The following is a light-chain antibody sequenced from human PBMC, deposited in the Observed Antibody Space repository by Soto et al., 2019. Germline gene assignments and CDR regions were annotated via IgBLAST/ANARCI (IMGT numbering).Light chain of an antibody. CDR2: AAS. J-gene: IGKJ2*01. CDR3: QQYDDWPPMYT. Sequence: EIVMTQSPVTLSASPVESATLSGRASQSVDNNLAWYQQKPGRAPRLLIYAASTRATGVPARFSGSGSGTEFTLTISSLQSEDCAVYYCQQYDDWPPMYTVGQGTKVDI. V-gene: IGKV3-15*01. CDR1: QSVDNN.